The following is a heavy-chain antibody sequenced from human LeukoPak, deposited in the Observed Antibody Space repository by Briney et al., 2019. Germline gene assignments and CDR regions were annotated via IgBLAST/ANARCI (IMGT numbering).Heavy chain of an antibody. D-gene: IGHD3-10*01. V-gene: IGHV3-23*01. Sequence: GGSLRLSCEASGFTSSRFAMSWVRQAPGKGLEWVSGISVGGGNTYYADSVKGRFTISRDDSKNTLYLQMNSLRAEDTAVYYCAKDGYGSGNHLPGFGMDVWGQGTTVTVSS. CDR2: ISVGGGNT. J-gene: IGHJ6*02. CDR1: GFTSSRFA. CDR3: AKDGYGSGNHLPGFGMDV.